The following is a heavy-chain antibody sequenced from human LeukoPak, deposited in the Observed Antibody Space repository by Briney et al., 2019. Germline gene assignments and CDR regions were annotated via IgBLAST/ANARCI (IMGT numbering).Heavy chain of an antibody. CDR1: GFTFSSYA. J-gene: IGHJ6*02. CDR2: ISGSGSTT. CDR3: AKEGQHHYYYGMDV. Sequence: GGSLRLSCAASGFTFSSYAMSWVRQAPGKGLEWVSAISGSGSTTYYADSVKGRFTISRDNSKSTLYLQMSSLRADDTAVYYCAKEGQHHYYYGMDVWGQGTTVTVSS. V-gene: IGHV3-23*01.